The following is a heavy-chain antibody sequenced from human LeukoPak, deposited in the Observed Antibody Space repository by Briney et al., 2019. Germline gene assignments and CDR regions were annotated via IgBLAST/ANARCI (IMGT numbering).Heavy chain of an antibody. CDR1: GFTVSGNY. CDR2: IYTGGNT. D-gene: IGHD1-26*01. Sequence: GGSLRLSCAASGFTVSGNYMTWVRQAPGKGLEWVSVIYTGGNTYYADSVKGRFTTSRDNSKNTVSLQMNDLRAEDTAVYYCARGSESYFQPHFDYWGQGTLVTVSS. V-gene: IGHV3-66*01. J-gene: IGHJ4*02. CDR3: ARGSESYFQPHFDY.